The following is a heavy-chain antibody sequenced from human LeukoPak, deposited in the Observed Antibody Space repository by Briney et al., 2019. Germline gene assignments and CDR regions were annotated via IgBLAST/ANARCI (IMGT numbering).Heavy chain of an antibody. CDR2: IRYDGSNK. J-gene: IGHJ4*02. V-gene: IGHV3-30*02. D-gene: IGHD3-10*01. CDR1: GFTFSSYG. Sequence: GGSLRLSCAASGFTFSSYGMHWVRQAPGKGLEWVAFIRYDGSNKYYADSVKGRFTISRDNSKNTLYLQMNSLRAEDTAVYYCARDSSKVRGEGDYWGQGTLVTVSS. CDR3: ARDSSKVRGEGDY.